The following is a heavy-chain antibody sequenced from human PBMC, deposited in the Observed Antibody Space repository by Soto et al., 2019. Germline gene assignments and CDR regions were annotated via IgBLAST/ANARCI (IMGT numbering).Heavy chain of an antibody. CDR1: GGSTSSGDYY. CDR3: ARVHCSGGSCRNGLDY. CDR2: IYYSGST. V-gene: IGHV4-30-4*01. Sequence: PSETLSLTCTVSGGSTSSGDYYWSWIRQPPGKGLEWIGYIYYSGSTYYNPSLKSRVTISVDTSKNQFSLKLSSVTAADTAVYYCARVHCSGGSCRNGLDYWGQGTLVTVSS. D-gene: IGHD2-15*01. J-gene: IGHJ4*02.